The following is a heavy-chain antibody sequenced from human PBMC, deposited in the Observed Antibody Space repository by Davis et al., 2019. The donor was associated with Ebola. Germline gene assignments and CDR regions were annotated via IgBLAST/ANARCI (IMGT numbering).Heavy chain of an antibody. V-gene: IGHV3-23*01. CDR3: AKSGIQLWLRWYFDY. CDR1: GLPFSSYF. Sequence: GGSLRLSCAVSGLPFSSYFMDWVRLTPGKGLEWVSAISGSGGSTYYADSVKGRFTISRDNSKNTLYLQMNSLRAEDTAVYYCAKSGIQLWLRWYFDYWGQGTLVTVSS. D-gene: IGHD5-18*01. CDR2: ISGSGGST. J-gene: IGHJ4*02.